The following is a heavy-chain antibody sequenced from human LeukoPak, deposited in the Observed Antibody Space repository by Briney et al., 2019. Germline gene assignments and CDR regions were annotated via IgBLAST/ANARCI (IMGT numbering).Heavy chain of an antibody. Sequence: PGGSLRLSCAASGFTFSSYGMHWVRQAPGKGLEWVAFIRYDGSNKYYADSVKGRFTISRDNSKNTLYLQMNSLRAEDTAVYYCARELKSPPYYYGMDVWGQGTTVTVSS. CDR1: GFTFSSYG. J-gene: IGHJ6*02. V-gene: IGHV3-30*02. CDR2: IRYDGSNK. CDR3: ARELKSPPYYYGMDV.